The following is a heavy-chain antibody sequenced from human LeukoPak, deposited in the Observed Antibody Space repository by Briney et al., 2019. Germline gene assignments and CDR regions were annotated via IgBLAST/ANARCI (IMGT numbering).Heavy chain of an antibody. D-gene: IGHD2-21*01. Sequence: GASVKVSCKASGYTFTGYYFHWVRQAPGQGLEWMGRFNPNSGGTNYAQKFQGRVTITRDTSISTAYMELSRLKSDDTAVYYCARAPSLSGDLDYWGQGTLVTVSS. CDR2: FNPNSGGT. V-gene: IGHV1-2*06. CDR3: ARAPSLSGDLDY. CDR1: GYTFTGYY. J-gene: IGHJ4*02.